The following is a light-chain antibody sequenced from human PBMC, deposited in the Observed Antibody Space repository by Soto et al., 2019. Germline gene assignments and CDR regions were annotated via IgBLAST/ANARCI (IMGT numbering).Light chain of an antibody. CDR2: ATS. CDR1: QRIDTY. CDR3: QQSYSAQYT. Sequence: DIQLTQSPSSLSASVGDRVTITCRASQRIDTYLNWYQQKPGKAPRLLIYATSNLQSGVTSRISGSGSGTEFTLTISSLQPEDFATYFCQQSYSAQYTFGQGTKLEIK. J-gene: IGKJ2*01. V-gene: IGKV1-39*01.